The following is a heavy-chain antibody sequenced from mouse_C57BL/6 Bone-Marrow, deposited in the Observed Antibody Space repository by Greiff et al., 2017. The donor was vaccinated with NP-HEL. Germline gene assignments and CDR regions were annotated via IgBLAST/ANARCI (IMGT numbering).Heavy chain of an antibody. J-gene: IGHJ4*01. V-gene: IGHV5-6*02. CDR1: GFTFSSYG. CDR3: ARRVYSNYEDYYAMDY. Sequence: EVKVVESGGDLVKPGGSLKLSCAASGFTFSSYGMSWVRQTPDKRLEWVATISSGGNYTYYPDSVKGRFTISRDNAKNTLYLQMSSLKSEDTAMYYCARRVYSNYEDYYAMDYWGQGTSVTVSS. CDR2: ISSGGNYT. D-gene: IGHD2-5*01.